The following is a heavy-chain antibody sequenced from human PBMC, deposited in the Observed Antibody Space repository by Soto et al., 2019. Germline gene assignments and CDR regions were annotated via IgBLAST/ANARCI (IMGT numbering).Heavy chain of an antibody. CDR1: GFTFSNAW. CDR3: AKDSSSWYATTVAPFDY. CDR2: INESGGYR. V-gene: IGHV3-23*01. D-gene: IGHD6-13*01. J-gene: IGHJ4*02. Sequence: GGSLRLSCATSGFTFSNAWMNWVRQAPGKGLEWVGPINESGGYRYYADFVKGRFTISRDNAKNTLYLQMNSLRAEDTAVYYCAKDSSSWYATTVAPFDYWGQGTLVTVSS.